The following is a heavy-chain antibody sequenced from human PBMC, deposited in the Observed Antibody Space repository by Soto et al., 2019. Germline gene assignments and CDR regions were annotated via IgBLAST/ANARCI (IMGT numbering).Heavy chain of an antibody. CDR1: GYSFTSYW. D-gene: IGHD4-17*01. CDR3: TTLMTTASPLLDC. J-gene: IGHJ4*02. V-gene: IGHV5-51*01. CDR2: IYPGDSDT. Sequence: PGESLKISCKGSGYSFTSYWIGWVRQMPGKGLEWMGIIYPGDSDTRYSPSFQGQVTISADKSISTAYLQMNSLKTEDTAVYYCTTLMTTASPLLDCWGQGTLVTVSS.